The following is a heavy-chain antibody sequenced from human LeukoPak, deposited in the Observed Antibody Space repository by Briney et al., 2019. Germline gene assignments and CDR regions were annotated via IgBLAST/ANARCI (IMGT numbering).Heavy chain of an antibody. J-gene: IGHJ6*02. CDR3: AGGRGIVVVLAADYYYYYGMGV. V-gene: IGHV3-7*04. D-gene: IGHD2-2*01. Sequence: GGSLRLSCAASGFTFSSYWMSWVRQAPGKGLEWVANIKQDGSEKYYVDSVKGRFTISRDNAKNSLYLQMNSLRAEDTAVYYCAGGRGIVVVLAADYYYYYGMGVWGQGTTVTVSS. CDR1: GFTFSSYW. CDR2: IKQDGSEK.